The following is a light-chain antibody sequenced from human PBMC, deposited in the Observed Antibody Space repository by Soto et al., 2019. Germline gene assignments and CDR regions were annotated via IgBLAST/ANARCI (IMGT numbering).Light chain of an antibody. V-gene: IGKV1-9*01. CDR2: AAT. CDR3: QQVNSYPLT. CDR1: QGISQY. Sequence: DIHLTQSPSLLSASVGDRVTITCRASQGISQYVAWYQQKPGKAPKLLIYAATVLPGGVPSRFSGTGSATEFILTISSLQPEDFATYYCQQVNSYPLTFGGGTKVDIK. J-gene: IGKJ4*01.